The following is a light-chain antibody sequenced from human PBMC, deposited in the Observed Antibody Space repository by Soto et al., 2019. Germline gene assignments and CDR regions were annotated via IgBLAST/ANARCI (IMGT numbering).Light chain of an antibody. CDR3: QHYGTLIT. CDR1: QSVSNNY. V-gene: IGKV3-20*01. J-gene: IGKJ5*01. CDR2: GAS. Sequence: IVLTQSPGTLSLSPGERATPSCRASQSVSNNYLSWYQQKPGQAPRLLIYGASNRATGIPGRFSGSWSGTFFTLTSSMLEPDVVAVYYCQHYGTLITFGQGTRLEIK.